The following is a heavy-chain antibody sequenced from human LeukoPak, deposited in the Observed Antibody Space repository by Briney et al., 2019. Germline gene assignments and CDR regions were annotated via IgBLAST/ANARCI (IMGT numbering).Heavy chain of an antibody. D-gene: IGHD4-17*01. J-gene: IGHJ5*02. CDR3: ARTLGGDYFRGRWFDP. CDR1: GGSISSYY. Sequence: PSETLSLTCTVSGGSISSYYWSWIRQPPGKGLEWIGYIYYSGSTNYNPSLKSRVTISVDTPKNQFSLKLSSVTAADTAVYYCARTLGGDYFRGRWFDPWGQGTLVTVSS. V-gene: IGHV4-59*08. CDR2: IYYSGST.